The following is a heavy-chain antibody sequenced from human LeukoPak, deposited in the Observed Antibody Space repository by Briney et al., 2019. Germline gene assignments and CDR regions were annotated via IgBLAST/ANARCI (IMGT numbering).Heavy chain of an antibody. CDR1: GFTFSSYR. V-gene: IGHV3-30-3*01. CDR2: ISYDGSNK. J-gene: IGHJ4*02. D-gene: IGHD6-19*01. Sequence: PGGSLRLSCAASGFTFSSYRMSWVRQAPGKGLEWVAVISYDGSNKYYADSVKGRFTISRDNSKNTLYLQMNSLRAEDTAVYYCARTKQWLVSYYFDYWGQGTLVTVSS. CDR3: ARTKQWLVSYYFDY.